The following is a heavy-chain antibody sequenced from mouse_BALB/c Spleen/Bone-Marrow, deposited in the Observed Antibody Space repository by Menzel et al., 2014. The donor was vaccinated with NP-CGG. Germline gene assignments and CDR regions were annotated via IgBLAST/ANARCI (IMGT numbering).Heavy chain of an antibody. Sequence: VQLQQSGAELVKPGASVKLSCKASGYTLTSYDINWVRQRPEQGLEWIGWIFPGDGSTKYNEKFKGKATLTTDKSSSTAYMQLSRLTSEDTAVYFCARRVYYDYDGGAWFAYWGQGTLVTVSA. D-gene: IGHD2-4*01. CDR2: IFPGDGST. J-gene: IGHJ3*01. CDR3: ARRVYYDYDGGAWFAY. CDR1: GYTLTSYD. V-gene: IGHV1-85*01.